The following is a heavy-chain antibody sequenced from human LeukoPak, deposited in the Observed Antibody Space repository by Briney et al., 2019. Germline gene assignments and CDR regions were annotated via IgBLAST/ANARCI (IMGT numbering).Heavy chain of an antibody. CDR2: ISSSSSYI. V-gene: IGHV3-21*01. CDR3: ARVSRSIAARRGADMDV. CDR1: GFTFSSYS. Sequence: RAGGSLRLSCAASGFTFSSYSMNWVRQAPGKGLEWVSSISSSSSYIYYADSVKGRFTISRDNAKNSLYLQMNSLRAEDTAVYYCARVSRSIAARRGADMDVWGQGTTVTVSS. J-gene: IGHJ6*02. D-gene: IGHD6-6*01.